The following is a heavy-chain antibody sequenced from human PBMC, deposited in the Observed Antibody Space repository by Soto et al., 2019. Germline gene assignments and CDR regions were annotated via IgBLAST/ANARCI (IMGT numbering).Heavy chain of an antibody. CDR3: ARSTYCNGGSCYPQY. J-gene: IGHJ4*02. V-gene: IGHV3-30*03. Sequence: PGGSLRLSCEVPGFTFSDYGFHWVRQAPGKGLEWVAMISYDGSDRYYRDSVQGRFTISRDDSRNTVFLQMNSLRTEGTAMYYCARSTYCNGGSCYPQYWGPGTLVTVSS. D-gene: IGHD2-15*01. CDR2: ISYDGSDR. CDR1: GFTFSDYG.